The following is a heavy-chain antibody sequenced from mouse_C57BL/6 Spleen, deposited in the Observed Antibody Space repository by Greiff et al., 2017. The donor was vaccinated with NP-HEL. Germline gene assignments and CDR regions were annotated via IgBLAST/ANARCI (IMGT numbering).Heavy chain of an antibody. V-gene: IGHV1-15*01. CDR2: IDPETGGT. CDR3: TREGDYAGFAD. Sequence: VQLQQSGAELVRPGASVTLSCKASGYTFTDYEMHWVKQTPVHGLEWIGAIDPETGGTDYNQKFKGKATLTADKSSSTAYMELRSLTSEDSAVYYCTREGDYAGFADWGQGTLVTVSA. D-gene: IGHD2-4*01. J-gene: IGHJ3*01. CDR1: GYTFTDYE.